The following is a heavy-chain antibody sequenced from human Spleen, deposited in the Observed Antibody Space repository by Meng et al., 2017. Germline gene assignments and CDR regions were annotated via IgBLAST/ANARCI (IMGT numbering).Heavy chain of an antibody. CDR1: GGSISGYY. V-gene: IGHV4-59*01. J-gene: IGHJ3*02. CDR2: IFYSGGT. CDR3: ARDNQYVDCSGGSCYSRGFDI. D-gene: IGHD2-15*01. Sequence: SETLSLTCTVSGGSISGYYWNWIRQPPGKGLEWIGYIFYSGGTNYNPSLKSRVTISLDTSKNQFSLKLRSVTAAETAVYYCARDNQYVDCSGGSCYSRGFDIWGQGTKVTVSS.